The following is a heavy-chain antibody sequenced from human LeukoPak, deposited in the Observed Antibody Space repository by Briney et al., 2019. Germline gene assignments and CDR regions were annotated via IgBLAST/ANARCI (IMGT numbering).Heavy chain of an antibody. J-gene: IGHJ6*03. D-gene: IGHD3-3*01. Sequence: PGGSLRLSCAASGFTFSSYWIHWVHQAPGKGLVWVSRINSEGSSTSYADSVKGRFTISRDNAKNTLYLQMNSLRAEDTAVYYCARDYDRYYMDVWGKGTTVTVSS. CDR3: ARDYDRYYMDV. V-gene: IGHV3-74*01. CDR2: INSEGSST. CDR1: GFTFSSYW.